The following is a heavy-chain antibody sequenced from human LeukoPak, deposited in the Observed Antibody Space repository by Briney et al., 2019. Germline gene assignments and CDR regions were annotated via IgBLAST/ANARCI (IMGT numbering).Heavy chain of an antibody. CDR3: ARRVTVTTSWFDP. CDR2: IYSSGST. Sequence: PSETLSLTCTVSGGSISSYYWSWIRQPPGQGLEWIGYIYSSGSTNYNPSLTSRVTISVDTSKNQFSLKLSSVTAADTAVYYCARRVTVTTSWFDPWGQGTLVTVSS. CDR1: GGSISSYY. D-gene: IGHD4-17*01. V-gene: IGHV4-59*01. J-gene: IGHJ5*02.